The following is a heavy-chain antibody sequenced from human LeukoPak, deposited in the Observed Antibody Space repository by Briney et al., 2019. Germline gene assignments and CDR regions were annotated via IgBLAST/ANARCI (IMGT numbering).Heavy chain of an antibody. CDR3: ARGRPTNLGGIY. Sequence: GESLKISCKGSGYIFNSYWIAWVRQMPGKGLEWMGIIYPGDSDTRYSPSFQGQVTMSADKSTGTAYLQWSSLKASDTAMYYCARGRPTNLGGIYWGQGTLVTVSS. CDR2: IYPGDSDT. CDR1: GYIFNSYW. D-gene: IGHD7-27*01. V-gene: IGHV5-51*01. J-gene: IGHJ4*02.